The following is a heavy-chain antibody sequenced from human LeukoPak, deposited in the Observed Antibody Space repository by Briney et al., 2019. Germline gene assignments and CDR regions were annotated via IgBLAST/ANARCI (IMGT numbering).Heavy chain of an antibody. Sequence: ASMKVSCKSSGGTFSSYPFTGVRQAPGQGLEWVGEITPIFGAANYAQTFQGRVTITADESTSTVFMELSSLRSDDTAFYYCARNSRVASTSGLNYWGQGTLVTVSS. J-gene: IGHJ4*02. D-gene: IGHD4-23*01. CDR3: ARNSRVASTSGLNY. CDR2: ITPIFGAA. CDR1: GGTFSSYP. V-gene: IGHV1-69*13.